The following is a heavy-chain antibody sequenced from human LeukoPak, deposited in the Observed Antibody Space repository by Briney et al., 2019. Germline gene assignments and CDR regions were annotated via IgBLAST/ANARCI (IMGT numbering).Heavy chain of an antibody. D-gene: IGHD3-22*01. Sequence: ASVEVSCKASGYTFTSYYMHWVRQAPGQGLEWMGIINPSGGSTSYAQKFQGRVTMTRDMSTSTVYMELSSLRSEDTAVYYCARDTSLSYYDSSGSRLFDYWGQGTLVTVSS. CDR1: GYTFTSYY. J-gene: IGHJ4*02. V-gene: IGHV1-46*01. CDR3: ARDTSLSYYDSSGSRLFDY. CDR2: INPSGGST.